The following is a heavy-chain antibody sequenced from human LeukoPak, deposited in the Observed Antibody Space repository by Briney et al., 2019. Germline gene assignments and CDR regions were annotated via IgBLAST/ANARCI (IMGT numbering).Heavy chain of an antibody. CDR3: ARGQSLGVLTTTQYYHYYGLDV. Sequence: GGSLRLSCAASGFTFSDYYVTWIRQAPGKGLEWVSYISSSGSTIYYADSVKGRFTISRDNAKNSLYLQMNSLRAEDTAVYYCARGQSLGVLTTTQYYHYYGLDVWGQGTTVTVSS. J-gene: IGHJ6*02. CDR1: GFTFSDYY. V-gene: IGHV3-11*01. D-gene: IGHD2-21*02. CDR2: ISSSGSTI.